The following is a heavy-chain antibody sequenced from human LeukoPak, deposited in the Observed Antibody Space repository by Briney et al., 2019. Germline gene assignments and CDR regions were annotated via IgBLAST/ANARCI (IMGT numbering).Heavy chain of an antibody. CDR2: IYYSGST. J-gene: IGHJ3*02. V-gene: IGHV4-39*07. D-gene: IGHD4-23*01. CDR3: ARPTVAYAFDI. CDR1: GGSISSSSYY. Sequence: SETLSLTCTVSGGSISSSSYYRGWIRQPPGKGLEWIGSIYYSGSTYYNPSLKSRVTISVDTPKNQFSLKLSSVTAADTAVYYCARPTVAYAFDIWGQGTMVTVSS.